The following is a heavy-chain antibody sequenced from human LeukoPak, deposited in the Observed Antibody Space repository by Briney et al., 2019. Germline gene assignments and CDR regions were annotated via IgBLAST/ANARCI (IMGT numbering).Heavy chain of an antibody. D-gene: IGHD2-2*01. J-gene: IGHJ6*02. CDR1: GGSISSSSYY. CDR3: ATRGFGSASTFGMDV. CDR2: IYYSGST. Sequence: SETLSLTCTVSGGSISSSSYYWGWIRQPPGKGLEWIGSIYYSGSTYYNPSLKSRVTISVDTSKNQISLKLRSVTAADTAVYYCATRGFGSASTFGMDVWGQGTTVTVSS. V-gene: IGHV4-39*07.